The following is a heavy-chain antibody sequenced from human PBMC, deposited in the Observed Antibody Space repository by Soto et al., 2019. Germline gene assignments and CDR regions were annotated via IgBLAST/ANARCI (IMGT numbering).Heavy chain of an antibody. CDR2: ISAYNGNT. J-gene: IGHJ4*02. D-gene: IGHD1-26*01. Sequence: QVQLVQSGAEVKKPGASVKVSCKASGYTFTSYGISWVRQAPRHGIEWMGWISAYNGNTNYAQKLQGRVTMTTDTSTSTANMELRSLTSHDTAVYYCARGGWHGSYYAPFDYGGQGTLVTVSS. V-gene: IGHV1-18*01. CDR1: GYTFTSYG. CDR3: ARGGWHGSYYAPFDY.